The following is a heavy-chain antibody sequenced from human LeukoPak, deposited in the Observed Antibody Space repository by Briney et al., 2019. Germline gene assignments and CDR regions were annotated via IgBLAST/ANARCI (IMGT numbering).Heavy chain of an antibody. CDR3: ARHKKYTYGYNWFDP. D-gene: IGHD5-18*01. J-gene: IGHJ5*02. CDR1: GGSISSSNYY. CDR2: IYYGGST. V-gene: IGHV4-39*01. Sequence: SETLSLTCTVSGGSISSSNYYWGWIRQPPGEGLEWIGSIYYGGSTYYNPSLKSRVTISVDTSKNQFSLKLSSVTAADTAVFCCARHKKYTYGYNWFDPWGQGTLVTVSS.